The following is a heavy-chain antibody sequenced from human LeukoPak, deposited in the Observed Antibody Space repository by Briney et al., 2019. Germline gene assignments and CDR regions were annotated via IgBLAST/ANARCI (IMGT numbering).Heavy chain of an antibody. CDR3: ARAGSSFYYMDV. CDR1: GFTFTNYG. D-gene: IGHD2-15*01. J-gene: IGHJ6*03. CDR2: IGTAGDT. Sequence: GGPLRLSCAASGFTFTNYGMHWVRQAIGKGLEWVSGIGTAGDTYYPGSVKGRFTISRDNAKNSLYLQMNSLRAEDTAVYYCARAGSSFYYMDVWGKGTTVTVSS. V-gene: IGHV3-13*01.